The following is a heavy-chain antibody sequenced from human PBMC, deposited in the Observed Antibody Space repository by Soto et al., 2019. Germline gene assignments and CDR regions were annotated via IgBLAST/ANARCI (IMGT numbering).Heavy chain of an antibody. CDR2: IKQSASET. CDR3: ARGYSIDY. V-gene: IGHV3-7*03. CDR1: GFTFSSYW. J-gene: IGHJ4*02. Sequence: GGSLRLSCVASGFTFSSYWMTWVRQAPGKGLEWVANIKQSASETYYVDSVKGRFTISRDDAKNSLYLQMNTLRAEDTAVYYCARGYSIDYWGQGSLVTVSS. D-gene: IGHD5-18*01.